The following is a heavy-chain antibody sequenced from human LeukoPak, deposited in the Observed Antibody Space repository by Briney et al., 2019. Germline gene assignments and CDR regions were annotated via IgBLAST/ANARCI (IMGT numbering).Heavy chain of an antibody. CDR3: AREDNGGPDY. V-gene: IGHV3-7*01. CDR1: GFTFSFYW. J-gene: IGHJ4*02. D-gene: IGHD2-8*01. Sequence: GGSLRLSCGASGFTFSFYWMTWVRQAPGKGLEWVANIKQDGSEKYYLESVKGRFTISRDNAKNSLYLQMNSLRAEDTAVYYCAREDNGGPDYWGQGTLVTVSS. CDR2: IKQDGSEK.